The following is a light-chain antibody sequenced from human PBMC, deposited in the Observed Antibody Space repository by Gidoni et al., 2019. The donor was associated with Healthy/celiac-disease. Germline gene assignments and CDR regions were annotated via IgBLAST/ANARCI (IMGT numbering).Light chain of an antibody. Sequence: DIVMTQSPDSLAVSLGERATIHCKSSQSVVYSSNNKNYLAWYQQKPGQPPKLLIYWASTRESGVPDRFSGSGSGTDFTLTISSLQAEDVAVYYCQQYYSTPTFGQGTKVEIK. V-gene: IGKV4-1*01. CDR2: WAS. J-gene: IGKJ1*01. CDR1: QSVVYSSNNKNY. CDR3: QQYYSTPT.